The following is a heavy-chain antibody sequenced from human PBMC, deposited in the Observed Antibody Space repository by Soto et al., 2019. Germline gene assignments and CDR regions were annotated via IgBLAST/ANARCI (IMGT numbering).Heavy chain of an antibody. V-gene: IGHV3-23*01. CDR2: NSGSGGSS. CDR1: ELTFSNYA. J-gene: IGHJ6*04. D-gene: IGHD2-21*01. CDR3: AKDNADIVVMPASSAAYYALHI. Sequence: EVHLLESGGGLVQQGGSLRLSCAAYELTFSNYAMSWVRQAPGKGLQWVSANSGSGGSSYYADSVQGRFTISRENSKNTLYLQISSLRGEDTAVYYCAKDNADIVVMPASSAAYYALHIGGKGTRVKVSS.